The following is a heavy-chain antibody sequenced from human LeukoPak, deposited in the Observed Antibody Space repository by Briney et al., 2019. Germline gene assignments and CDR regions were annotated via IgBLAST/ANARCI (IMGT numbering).Heavy chain of an antibody. J-gene: IGHJ4*02. CDR1: GFTFRSNG. Sequence: PGGTLRLSCAASGFTFRSNGMSWVRQAPGKGLEWVSAISGSGGSTYYADSVKGRLTISRDNSKNTLYLQMNSLRAEDTAVYYCATKVGSCGGGSCYSDYWGQGTLVTVS. V-gene: IGHV3-23*01. CDR2: ISGSGGST. CDR3: ATKVGSCGGGSCYSDY. D-gene: IGHD2-15*01.